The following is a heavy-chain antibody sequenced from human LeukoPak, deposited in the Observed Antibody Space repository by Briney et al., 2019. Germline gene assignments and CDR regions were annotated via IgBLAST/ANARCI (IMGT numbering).Heavy chain of an antibody. D-gene: IGHD6-13*01. Sequence: SVKVSCKASGGTFSSYAISWVRQAPGQGLEWMGRIIPILGIANYAQRFQGRVTITADKSTSTAYMELSSLRSEDTAVYYCARAGVPIAADGAFDYWGQGTLVTVSS. CDR2: IIPILGIA. CDR3: ARAGVPIAADGAFDY. J-gene: IGHJ4*02. CDR1: GGTFSSYA. V-gene: IGHV1-69*04.